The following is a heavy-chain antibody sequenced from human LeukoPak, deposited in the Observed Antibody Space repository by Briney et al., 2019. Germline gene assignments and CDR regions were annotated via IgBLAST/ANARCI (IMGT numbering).Heavy chain of an antibody. CDR3: AKGDDSSGYYPGGADY. Sequence: QPGGSLRLSCAASAFTFSSYAMSWVRQAPGKGLEWVSAISGSGGSTYYADSVKGRFTISRDNSKNTLYLQMNSLRAEDAAVYYCAKGDDSSGYYPGGADYWGQGTLVTVSS. J-gene: IGHJ4*02. CDR1: AFTFSSYA. V-gene: IGHV3-23*01. CDR2: ISGSGGST. D-gene: IGHD3-22*01.